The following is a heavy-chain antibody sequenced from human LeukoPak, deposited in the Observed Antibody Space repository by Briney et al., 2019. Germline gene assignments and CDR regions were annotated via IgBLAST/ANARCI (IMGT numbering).Heavy chain of an antibody. CDR3: ARIAAAGTISWFDP. D-gene: IGHD6-13*01. CDR2: IYPGTDDT. CDR1: GYSFTTYW. V-gene: IGHV5-51*01. J-gene: IGHJ5*02. Sequence: GESLKISCKASGYSFTTYWIGWVRQMPGKGLEWMGLIYPGTDDTRYSPSFQGQVTISVDKSISTAYLQWSSLKASDTATYYCARIAAAGTISWFDPWGQGTLVTVSS.